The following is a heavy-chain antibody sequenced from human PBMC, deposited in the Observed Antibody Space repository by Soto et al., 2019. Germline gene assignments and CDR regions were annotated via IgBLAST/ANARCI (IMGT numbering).Heavy chain of an antibody. J-gene: IGHJ4*02. CDR1: GDSISSSVW. V-gene: IGHV4-4*02. Sequence: SETLSLTCAVSGDSISSSVWWTWVRQPPGKGLEWIGEVFHTGNTNYNPSLKSRVTMTRDTSANTVHMELSSLRSEDTGVYFCARDSSASATSYSFDNWGQGTLVTVSS. D-gene: IGHD6-25*01. CDR3: ARDSSASATSYSFDN. CDR2: VFHTGNT.